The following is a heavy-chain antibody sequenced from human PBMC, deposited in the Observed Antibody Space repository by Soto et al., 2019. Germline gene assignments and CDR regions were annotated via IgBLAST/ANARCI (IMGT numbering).Heavy chain of an antibody. CDR3: ARRRIVPTTNFDY. J-gene: IGHJ4*02. V-gene: IGHV4-39*01. CDR2: IYYSGST. Sequence: PSETLSLTCSVSGGSISSPTYYWGWIRQPPGKGLEWIGSIYYSGSTYYSPTLKSRLRMSVDTSKNQFSLNLSSVTATDTAVYYCARRRIVPTTNFDYWGQGTLVTVSS. D-gene: IGHD1-26*01. CDR1: GGSISSPTYY.